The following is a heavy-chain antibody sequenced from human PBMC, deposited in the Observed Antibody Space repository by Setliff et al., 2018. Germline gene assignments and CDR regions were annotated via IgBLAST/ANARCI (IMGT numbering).Heavy chain of an antibody. V-gene: IGHV3-23*01. Sequence: GGSLRLSCAASGFTFSSYAITWVRQAPGKGLERVSMISGSAQTTYYADSVKGRFTISRDNSKNTVYLEMNSLRAEDTAVYYCVKDRYCSDASCSPDYFDYWGQGTLVTVSS. J-gene: IGHJ4*02. CDR3: VKDRYCSDASCSPDYFDY. D-gene: IGHD2-15*01. CDR2: ISGSAQTT. CDR1: GFTFSSYA.